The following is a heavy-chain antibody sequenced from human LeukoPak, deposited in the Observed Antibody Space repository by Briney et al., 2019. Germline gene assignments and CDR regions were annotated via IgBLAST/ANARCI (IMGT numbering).Heavy chain of an antibody. D-gene: IGHD3/OR15-3a*01. Sequence: SGGSLRLSCEVSGFTFTDFWMNWVRQAPGKGLEWVANINQDGSETYYVDSVKGRFTISRDDAKNSLYLQMSILRAEDTAVYYCARGRQRWFLIYFDYWGQGTLVTVSS. J-gene: IGHJ4*02. CDR2: INQDGSET. CDR1: GFTFTDFW. V-gene: IGHV3-7*01. CDR3: ARGRQRWFLIYFDY.